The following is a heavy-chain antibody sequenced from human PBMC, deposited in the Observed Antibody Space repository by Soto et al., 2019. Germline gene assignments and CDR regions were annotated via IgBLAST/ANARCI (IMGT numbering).Heavy chain of an antibody. D-gene: IGHD3-10*01. CDR2: INHSGST. Sequence: PSETLSLTCAVYGGSFSGYYWSWIRQPPGKGLEWIGEINHSGSTNYNPSLKSRVTISVDTSKNQFSLKLSSVTAADTAVYYCARFRMVRGVITSYYYYYGMDVWGQGTTVTVSS. J-gene: IGHJ6*02. V-gene: IGHV4-34*01. CDR3: ARFRMVRGVITSYYYYYGMDV. CDR1: GGSFSGYY.